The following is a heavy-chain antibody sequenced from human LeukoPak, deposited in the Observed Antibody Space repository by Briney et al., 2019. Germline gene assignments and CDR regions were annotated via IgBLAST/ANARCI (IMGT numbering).Heavy chain of an antibody. CDR3: ARSSGAFDY. V-gene: IGHV4-39*01. Sequence: PSETLSLTCTASGGSISSTSYYWGWIRRPPGRGLEWIGGIIYSGNTKYNPSLKSRVTISVDTTKNQFSLKLTSVTAADTAVYYCARSSGAFDYWGQGTLVTVSS. D-gene: IGHD3-10*01. CDR1: GGSISSTSYY. CDR2: IIYSGNT. J-gene: IGHJ4*02.